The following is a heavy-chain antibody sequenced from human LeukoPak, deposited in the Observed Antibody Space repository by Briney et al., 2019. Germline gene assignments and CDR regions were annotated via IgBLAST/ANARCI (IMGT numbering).Heavy chain of an antibody. CDR3: ARHQSYYYDYYMDV. V-gene: IGHV4-39*01. CDR1: GGSISSSSYY. J-gene: IGHJ6*03. Sequence: SETLSLTCTVSGGSISSSSYYWGWIRQPPGKGLEWIGSIYYSGSTYYNPSLKSRVTISVDTSKNQFSLKLTSVTAADTAVYYRARHQSYYYDYYMDVWGKGTTVTISS. CDR2: IYYSGST.